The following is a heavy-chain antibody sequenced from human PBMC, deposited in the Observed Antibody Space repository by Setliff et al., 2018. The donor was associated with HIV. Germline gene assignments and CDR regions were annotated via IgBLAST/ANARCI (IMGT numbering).Heavy chain of an antibody. CDR3: ARVWPRGLISFYGY. CDR1: GYTFTSYY. Sequence: ASVKVSCKASGYTFTSYYMHWVRQAPGQGLEWMGIINPSGGSTTYAQKFQGRVTMNRDTSTSTVYMELSSLRYEDTAVYYCARVWPRGLISFYGYWGQGTLVTVSS. D-gene: IGHD2-2*01. CDR2: INPSGGST. J-gene: IGHJ4*02. V-gene: IGHV1-46*03.